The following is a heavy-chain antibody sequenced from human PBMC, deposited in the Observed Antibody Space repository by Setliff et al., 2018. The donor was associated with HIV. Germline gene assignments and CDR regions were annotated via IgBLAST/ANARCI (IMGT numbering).Heavy chain of an antibody. CDR2: IYHSETT. J-gene: IGHJ4*02. CDR1: GGSINGHS. V-gene: IGHV4-59*11. Sequence: PSETLSLTCTVSGGSINGHSWSWIRQPPGKVLEWIGYIYHSETTNYNPSLKSRLTISIDPSKTQFSLNLSSVTAADTAVYYCARTTVRDFGLVITNFDQWRLGTLVTVSS. CDR3: ARTTVRDFGLVITNFDQ. D-gene: IGHD3-3*01.